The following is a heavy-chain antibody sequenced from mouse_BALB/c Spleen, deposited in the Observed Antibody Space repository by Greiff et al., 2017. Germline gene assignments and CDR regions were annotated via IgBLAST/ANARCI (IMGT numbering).Heavy chain of an antibody. Sequence: EVQLQQPGAELVKPGASVKLSCKASGYSFTGYYMHWVKQSHVKSLEWIGRINPYNGATSYNQNFKDKASLTVDKSSSTAYMELHSLTSEDSAVYYCARDYGSSSLDYWGQGTTLTVSS. J-gene: IGHJ2*01. CDR2: INPYNGAT. D-gene: IGHD1-1*01. CDR1: GYSFTGYY. CDR3: ARDYGSSSLDY. V-gene: IGHV1-34*02.